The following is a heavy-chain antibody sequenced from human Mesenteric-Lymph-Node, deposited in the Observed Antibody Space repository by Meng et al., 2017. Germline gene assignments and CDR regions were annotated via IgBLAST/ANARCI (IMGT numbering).Heavy chain of an antibody. V-gene: IGHV7-4-1*02. CDR1: GYTLTSYA. J-gene: IGHJ4*02. CDR2: INANTGNP. CDR3: ATEGGDGCDY. D-gene: IGHD5-24*01. Sequence: QGQLVHSGFELKKPGASVKVSCKAYGYTLTSYAMNWVRQAPGQGLEWMGWINANTGNPTYAQGFTGRFVFSLNTSVSTAYLQISSLKAEDTAVYYCATEGGDGCDYWGQGTLVTVSS.